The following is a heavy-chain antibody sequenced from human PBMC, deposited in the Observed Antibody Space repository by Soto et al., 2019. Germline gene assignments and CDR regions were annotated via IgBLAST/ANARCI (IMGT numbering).Heavy chain of an antibody. CDR2: TSSYNTDT. CDR1: GYRFETYA. CDR3: ARGHGVIIGAMDV. J-gene: IGHJ6*02. V-gene: IGHV1-18*01. D-gene: IGHD3-3*01. Sequence: ASVKVSCKSSGYRFETYAMNWVRQAPGQGLEWMGWTSSYNTDTFYADKFQDRVSMTTDTSTGTACMELRSLSSDDTAVYYCARGHGVIIGAMDVWGQGTAVTVSS.